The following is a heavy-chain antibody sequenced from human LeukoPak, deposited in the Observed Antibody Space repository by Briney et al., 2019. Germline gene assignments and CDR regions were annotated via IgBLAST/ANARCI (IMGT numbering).Heavy chain of an antibody. D-gene: IGHD6-19*01. CDR1: GGSISSSSYY. CDR3: ARCSGWYSPRGFDY. Sequence: PSETLSLTCTVSGGSISSSSYYWGWIRQPPGKGLEWIGSIYYSGSTYYNPSLKSRVTISVDTSKNQFSLKLSSVTAADTAVYYCARCSGWYSPRGFDYWGQGTLVTVSS. CDR2: IYYSGST. V-gene: IGHV4-39*07. J-gene: IGHJ4*02.